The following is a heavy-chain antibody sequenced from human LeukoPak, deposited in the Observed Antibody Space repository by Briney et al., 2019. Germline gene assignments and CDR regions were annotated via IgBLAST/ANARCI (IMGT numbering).Heavy chain of an antibody. V-gene: IGHV3-21*01. CDR1: GFTFSSYS. J-gene: IGHJ4*02. D-gene: IGHD6-19*01. Sequence: GGSLRLSCAASGFTFSSYSMNWVRQAPGKGLEWVSSISSSSSYIYYADSVKGRFTISRDNAKYSLYLQMNSLRAEDTAVYYCARDSSGWYRPDQGSDYWGQGTLVTVSS. CDR3: ARDSSGWYRPDQGSDY. CDR2: ISSSSSYI.